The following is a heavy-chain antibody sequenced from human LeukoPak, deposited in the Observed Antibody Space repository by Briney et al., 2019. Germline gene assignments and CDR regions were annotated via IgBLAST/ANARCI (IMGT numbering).Heavy chain of an antibody. D-gene: IGHD3-22*01. CDR1: GFTFSDSA. J-gene: IGHJ4*02. Sequence: GGSLKLSCAASGFTFSDSAMHWVRQASGKGLEWVGRIRSKGNSYATAYAASVKGRFTISRDDSKNTAYLQMNSLKTEDTAVHYCTSIIVVANFDHWGQGTLVTVSS. CDR3: TSIIVVANFDH. V-gene: IGHV3-73*01. CDR2: IRSKGNSYAT.